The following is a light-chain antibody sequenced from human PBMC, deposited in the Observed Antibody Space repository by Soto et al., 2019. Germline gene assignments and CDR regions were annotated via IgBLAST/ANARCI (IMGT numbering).Light chain of an antibody. CDR3: NSYTSSSTYV. Sequence: QSALTQPASVSGSPGQSITISCTGTSSDVGGFNYVSWYQQHPGKAPKLMIYDVTNRPSGVSYRFSGSKSGNTASQTISGLQAEDEADYYCNSYTSSSTYVFGTGTKLTGL. CDR2: DVT. V-gene: IGLV2-14*03. CDR1: SSDVGGFNY. J-gene: IGLJ1*01.